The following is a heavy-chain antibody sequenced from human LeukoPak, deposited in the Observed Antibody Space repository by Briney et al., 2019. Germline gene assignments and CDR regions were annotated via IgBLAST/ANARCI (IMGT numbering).Heavy chain of an antibody. D-gene: IGHD1-26*01. CDR3: ARGGTTHDY. Sequence: PSETLSLTCTVSGGSISSGDYYWSWIRQPPGKGLEWSGYIYYSGSTNYNPSLKSRVTISVDTSKNQFSLKLSSVTAADTAVYYCARGGTTHDYWGQGTLVTVSS. J-gene: IGHJ4*02. CDR2: IYYSGST. V-gene: IGHV4-61*08. CDR1: GGSISSGDYY.